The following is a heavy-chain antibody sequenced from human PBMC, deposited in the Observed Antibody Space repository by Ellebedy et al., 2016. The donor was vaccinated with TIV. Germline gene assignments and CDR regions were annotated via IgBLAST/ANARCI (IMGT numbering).Heavy chain of an antibody. D-gene: IGHD2-2*01. CDR1: GFTFSSYE. Sequence: GESLKISCAASGFTFSSYEIPWLRQAPGQGLLWVSYIGSSGSTIYYADSVKGRFTISRNNAKNSLYLQMNSLRAEDTAVYYCSRDSGYCSSTSCYYYYYGMDVWGQGTTVTVSS. J-gene: IGHJ6*02. CDR2: IGSSGSTI. V-gene: IGHV3-48*03. CDR3: SRDSGYCSSTSCYYYYYGMDV.